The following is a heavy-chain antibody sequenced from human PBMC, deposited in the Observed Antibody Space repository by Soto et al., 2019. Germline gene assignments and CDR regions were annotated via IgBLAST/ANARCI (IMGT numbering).Heavy chain of an antibody. Sequence: QVQLVESGGGVVQPGRSLRLSCAASGFTFSSYGMHWVRQAPGKGLEWVAVISYDGSNKYYADSVKGRFTISRDKSKNTLYLQRKSLRAEDTAVYYCATEGFWSGYHIDYWGQGTLVTVSS. V-gene: IGHV3-30*03. J-gene: IGHJ4*02. CDR2: ISYDGSNK. D-gene: IGHD3-3*01. CDR3: ATEGFWSGYHIDY. CDR1: GFTFSSYG.